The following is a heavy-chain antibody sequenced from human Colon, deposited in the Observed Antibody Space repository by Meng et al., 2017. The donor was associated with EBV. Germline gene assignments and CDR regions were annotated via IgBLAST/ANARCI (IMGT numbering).Heavy chain of an antibody. V-gene: IGHV7-4-1*02. Sequence: QVQLVQSGSALKKPGASVKMSCKASGYSFTNYVMSWVRQASGQGLEWMGWINTNTGTPTYAQGFTGRFVFSFDTSLNTTYLQISGLKVEDTAVYYCARLGISLVRGVGSWFDPWGQGTLVTVSS. CDR1: GYSFTNYV. CDR2: INTNTGTP. D-gene: IGHD3-10*01. CDR3: ARLGISLVRGVGSWFDP. J-gene: IGHJ5*02.